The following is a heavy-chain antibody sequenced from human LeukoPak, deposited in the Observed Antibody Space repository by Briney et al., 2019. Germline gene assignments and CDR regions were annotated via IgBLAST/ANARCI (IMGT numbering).Heavy chain of an antibody. V-gene: IGHV3-49*03. Sequence: GGSLRLSCTASGFTFGDYAMSWFRQAPGKGLEWVGFIRSKAYGGTTEYAASVKGRLTISRDDSKSIAYLQMNSLKTEDTAVYYCTRVGAGDFWSGYSDYWGQGTLVTVSS. CDR3: TRVGAGDFWSGYSDY. D-gene: IGHD3-3*01. CDR1: GFTFGDYA. CDR2: IRSKAYGGTT. J-gene: IGHJ4*02.